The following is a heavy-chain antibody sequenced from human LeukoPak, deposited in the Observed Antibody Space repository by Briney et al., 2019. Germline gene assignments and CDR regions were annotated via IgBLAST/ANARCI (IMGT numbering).Heavy chain of an antibody. J-gene: IGHJ4*02. CDR3: ARRGDGYNLNFDY. CDR2: IYPGDSDT. V-gene: IGHV5-51*01. D-gene: IGHD5-24*01. Sequence: GESLKISCKGSGYRFTSYWIGWVRQMPGKGLEWMGIIYPGDSDTRYTPSFQGQVTISAAKSITTAYLQWSSLKASDTAMYYCARRGDGYNLNFDYWGQGTLVTVSS. CDR1: GYRFTSYW.